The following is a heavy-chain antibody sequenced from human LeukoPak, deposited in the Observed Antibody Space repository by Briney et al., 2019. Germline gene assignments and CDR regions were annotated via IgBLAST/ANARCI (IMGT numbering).Heavy chain of an antibody. J-gene: IGHJ3*02. CDR3: AKGLHSSSWNDAFDI. V-gene: IGHV3-30*02. Sequence: QSGGSLRLSCAASGFNLNYYGMHWVRQAPGKGLEWVAFIRYDGSNKYYADSVKGRFTISRDNSENTLYMQMNSLRVEDTAVYYCAKGLHSSSWNDAFDIWGQGTTVTVSS. D-gene: IGHD6-13*01. CDR2: IRYDGSNK. CDR1: GFNLNYYG.